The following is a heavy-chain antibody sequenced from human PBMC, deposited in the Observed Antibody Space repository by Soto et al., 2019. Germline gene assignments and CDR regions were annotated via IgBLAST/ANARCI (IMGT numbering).Heavy chain of an antibody. CDR1: GGTFTSFT. Sequence: QVQLVQSGAVVKKPGSSLKVSCRTSGGTFTSFTVSWVRQAPGQALEWMGGIIPLFGSTNYAHKFQGRLTITADRTAATAYLDLRSLKSDDTGGYYWASGSALAADSWGQGTLVTVS. J-gene: IGHJ5*01. V-gene: IGHV1-69*06. CDR2: IIPLFGST. CDR3: ASGSALAADS. D-gene: IGHD5-18*01.